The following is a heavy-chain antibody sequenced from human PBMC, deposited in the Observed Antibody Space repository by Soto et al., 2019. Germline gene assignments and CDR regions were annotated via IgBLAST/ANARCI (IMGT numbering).Heavy chain of an antibody. J-gene: IGHJ6*02. V-gene: IGHV6-1*01. Sequence: PSQTLSLNCAFSWESVASNSAAWHWNKQYPSRRLQSLGRTYYRSKLYNDYAVSVKSRITINPDTSKNQFSLQLNSVTPEDTAVYYCARDPGNCSSTSCYYYYGMDVWGQGTTVTVSS. CDR3: ARDPGNCSSTSCYYYYGMDV. CDR1: WESVASNSAA. CDR2: TYYRSKLYN. D-gene: IGHD2-2*01.